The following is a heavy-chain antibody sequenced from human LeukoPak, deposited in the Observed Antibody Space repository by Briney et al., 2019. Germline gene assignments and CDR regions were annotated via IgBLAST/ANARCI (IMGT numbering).Heavy chain of an antibody. CDR1: GLTVSSNH. J-gene: IGHJ4*02. D-gene: IGHD1-26*01. CDR2: IYSGGST. V-gene: IGHV3-66*01. Sequence: GGSLRLSCAASGLTVSSNHMSWVRQAPGKGLEWVSVIYSGGSTYYADSVKGRFTISRDNSKNTLYLQMNSLRAEDTAVYYCAREGLGSYYFDDWGQGTLVTVSS. CDR3: AREGLGSYYFDD.